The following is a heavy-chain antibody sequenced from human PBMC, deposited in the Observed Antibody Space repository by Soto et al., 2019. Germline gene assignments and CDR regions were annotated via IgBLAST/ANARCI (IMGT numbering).Heavy chain of an antibody. V-gene: IGHV1-69*01. CDR1: GGTFSTYT. CDR3: EGARGAA. D-gene: IGHD3-10*01. Sequence: QVQLVQSGAEVKKPGSSVKVSCKASGGTFSTYTISWVRQAPGQGLEWMGGIIASFGTADYAQNFQGRVTVGGDGPTSTAYMERNSLGAGDTAVYYCEGARGAAWGQGPLVPVPA. J-gene: IGHJ5*02. CDR2: IIASFGTA.